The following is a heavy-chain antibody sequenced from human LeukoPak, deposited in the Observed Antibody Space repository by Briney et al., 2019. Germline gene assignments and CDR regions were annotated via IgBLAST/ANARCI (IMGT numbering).Heavy chain of an antibody. J-gene: IGHJ4*02. V-gene: IGHV3-23*01. D-gene: IGHD2-2*01. CDR1: GFTFSSYA. Sequence: PGGSLRLSCAASGFTFSSYAMRWVRQAPGKGLEWVSAISGSGGSTYYADSVKGRFTISRDNSKNTLYLQMNSLRAEDTAVYYCAKDLRASIVVVPAAMRGDDYWGQGTLVTVSS. CDR3: AKDLRASIVVVPAAMRGDDY. CDR2: ISGSGGST.